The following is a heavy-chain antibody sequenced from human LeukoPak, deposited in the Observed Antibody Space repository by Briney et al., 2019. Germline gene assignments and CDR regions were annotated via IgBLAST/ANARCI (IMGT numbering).Heavy chain of an antibody. J-gene: IGHJ4*02. D-gene: IGHD6-13*01. CDR1: GFTFSSYG. Sequence: PGGSLRLSCAASGFTFSSYGMHWVRQAPGKGLEWVAVIWYDGSNKYYADSVKGRFTISRDNSKNPLYLQMNSLRAEDTAVYYCARSQALEQQLVLYYWGQGTLVTVSS. CDR2: IWYDGSNK. CDR3: ARSQALEQQLVLYY. V-gene: IGHV3-33*01.